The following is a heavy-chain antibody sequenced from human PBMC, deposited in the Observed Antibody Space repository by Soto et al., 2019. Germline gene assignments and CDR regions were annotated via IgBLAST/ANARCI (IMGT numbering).Heavy chain of an antibody. CDR1: GYTFSSYG. D-gene: IGHD6-13*01. J-gene: IGHJ4*02. Sequence: QVKLVQSGAEVKKPGASVKVSCKASGYTFSSYGISWVRQAPGQGLEWMGWITTHNDNTNYAQRLQGRVTMTPDTSTRTAYMELRSLRSDDTAFYYCARAAGSSTLIFDYWGQGTLVTGSS. V-gene: IGHV1-18*04. CDR2: ITTHNDNT. CDR3: ARAAGSSTLIFDY.